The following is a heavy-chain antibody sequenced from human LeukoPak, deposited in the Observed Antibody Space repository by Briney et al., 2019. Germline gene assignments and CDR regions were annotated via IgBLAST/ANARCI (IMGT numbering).Heavy chain of an antibody. CDR1: GDSVSSHF. J-gene: IGHJ3*01. V-gene: IGHV4-59*02. D-gene: IGHD3-16*01. CDR3: ARGGASSLPFNV. Sequence: SETLSLTCTVSGDSVSSHFWSWIRQPPGKGLDWIAYVSYSAYTNYNPSLISRVAISIDTSNNHFSLKLSSATAADTAVYYCARGGASSLPFNVWGQGTLVTVSS. CDR2: VSYSAYT.